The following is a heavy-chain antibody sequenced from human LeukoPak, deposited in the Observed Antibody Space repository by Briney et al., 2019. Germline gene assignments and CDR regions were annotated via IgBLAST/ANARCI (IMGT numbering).Heavy chain of an antibody. CDR3: AKGDTVFRGGPDY. J-gene: IGHJ4*02. D-gene: IGHD3-10*01. CDR1: GFTFSNFV. CDR2: IGAGGVNT. Sequence: QTGGSLRLSCAASGFTFSNFVMNWVRQAPGKGLQWVSTIGAGGVNTFYADSVKGRFTISRDDSQNTLYPQLNSLRAEDTAFYYCAKGDTVFRGGPDYWGQGTLVTVSS. V-gene: IGHV3-23*01.